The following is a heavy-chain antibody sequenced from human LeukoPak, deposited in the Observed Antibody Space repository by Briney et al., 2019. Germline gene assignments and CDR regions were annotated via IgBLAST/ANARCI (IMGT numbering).Heavy chain of an antibody. CDR3: ARDPGYSYGYDY. D-gene: IGHD5-18*01. V-gene: IGHV3-66*01. CDR1: GFSATSNY. Sequence: GGSLRLSCAASGFSATSNYMSWVRQAPGKGLQWVSVINSDGSTYYADSVKGRFTISRDNSKNTVYLQMNSLRAEDTAVYYCARDPGYSYGYDYWGQGALVTVSS. J-gene: IGHJ4*02. CDR2: INSDGST.